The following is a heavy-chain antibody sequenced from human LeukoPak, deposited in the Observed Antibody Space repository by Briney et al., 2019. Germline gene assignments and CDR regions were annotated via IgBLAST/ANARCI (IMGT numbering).Heavy chain of an antibody. Sequence: PGESLRLSCAASGFTFSSYSMNWVRQAPGKGLEWVSSISSSSSYIYYADSMKGRFTISRDNAKNSLFLQMNNLRAEDTAVYYCARDRRYFNTGGLGGPDYWGQGTLITVSS. D-gene: IGHD2-8*02. CDR3: ARDRRYFNTGGLGGPDY. CDR2: ISSSSSYI. V-gene: IGHV3-21*01. CDR1: GFTFSSYS. J-gene: IGHJ4*02.